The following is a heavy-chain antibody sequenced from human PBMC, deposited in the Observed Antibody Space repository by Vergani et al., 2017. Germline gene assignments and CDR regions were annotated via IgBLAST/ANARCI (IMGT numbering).Heavy chain of an antibody. CDR3: ERDQEKDCSGGSFKNPTHYYYYYGMDV. CDR1: GFTFSSYS. J-gene: IGHJ6*02. CDR2: ISSSSSYI. Sequence: EVQLVESGGGLVKPGGSLRLSCAASGFTFSSYSMNWVRQAPGKGLEWVSSISSSSSYIYYADSVKGRFTISRDNAKNSLYLQMNSLRAEDTAVYYCERDQEKDCSGGSFKNPTHYYYYYGMDVWGQGTTVTVSS. D-gene: IGHD2-15*01. V-gene: IGHV3-21*01.